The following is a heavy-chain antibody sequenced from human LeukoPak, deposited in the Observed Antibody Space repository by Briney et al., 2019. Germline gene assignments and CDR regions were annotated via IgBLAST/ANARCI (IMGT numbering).Heavy chain of an antibody. V-gene: IGHV3-53*01. D-gene: IGHD5-12*01. CDR2: IYTGGNT. Sequence: GGSLRLSCAASGFIVSSNYMNWVRQAPGKGLEWVSVIYTGGNTYYADSVKGRFTISRDNAKNSLNLQMNSLRAEDTAVYYCARDSGYSGYSDYWGQGTLVTVSS. CDR3: ARDSGYSGYSDY. J-gene: IGHJ4*02. CDR1: GFIVSSNY.